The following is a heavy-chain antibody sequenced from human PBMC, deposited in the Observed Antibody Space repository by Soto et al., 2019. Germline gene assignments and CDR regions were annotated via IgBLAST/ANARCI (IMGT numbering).Heavy chain of an antibody. CDR3: ARRYSSSWYYYYGMDV. D-gene: IGHD6-13*01. J-gene: IGHJ6*02. Sequence: SETLSLTCAVYGGSFSGYYWSWIRQPPGKGLEWIGEINHSGSTNYNPSLKSRVTISVDTSKNQFSLKLSSVTAADTAVYYCARRYSSSWYYYYGMDVWGQGTKVTVSS. CDR1: GGSFSGYY. V-gene: IGHV4-34*01. CDR2: INHSGST.